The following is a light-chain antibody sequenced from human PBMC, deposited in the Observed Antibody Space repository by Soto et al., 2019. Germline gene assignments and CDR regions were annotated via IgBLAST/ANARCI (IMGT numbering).Light chain of an antibody. V-gene: IGLV1-40*01. CDR1: SSNIGAGYD. J-gene: IGLJ2*01. CDR3: QSYDSSLSGPV. CDR2: GNS. Sequence: QSVLTQPPSVSGAPGQRVTISCTGSSSNIGAGYDVHWYQQLPGTAPKLLIYGNSNRPSGVPDRFSGSKSGTSASLAITGIQAEDEADYYCQSYDSSLSGPVFGGGTEPTVL.